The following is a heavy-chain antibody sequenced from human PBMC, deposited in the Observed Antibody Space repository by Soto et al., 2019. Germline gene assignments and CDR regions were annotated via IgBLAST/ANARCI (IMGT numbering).Heavy chain of an antibody. CDR3: ARDGGIAVAGTGWFDP. Sequence: PSETLSLTCTVSGGSISSYYWSWIRQPPGKGLEWIGYIYYSGSTNYNPSLKSRVTISVDTSKNQFSLKLSSVTAADTAVYYCARDGGIAVAGTGWFDPWGQGTLVTVSS. J-gene: IGHJ5*02. CDR2: IYYSGST. CDR1: GGSISSYY. D-gene: IGHD6-19*01. V-gene: IGHV4-59*01.